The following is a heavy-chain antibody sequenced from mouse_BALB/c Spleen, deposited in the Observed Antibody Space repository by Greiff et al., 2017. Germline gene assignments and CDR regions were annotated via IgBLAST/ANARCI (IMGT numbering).Heavy chain of an antibody. CDR3: AWGRGAMDY. J-gene: IGHJ4*01. Sequence: EVKLVESGPELVKPGASVKMSCKASGYTFTSYVMHWVKQKPGQGLEWIGYINPYNDGTKYNEKFKGKATLTSDKSSSTAYMELSSLTSEDSAVYYCAWGRGAMDYWGQGTSVTVSS. V-gene: IGHV1-14*01. D-gene: IGHD1-1*01. CDR1: GYTFTSYV. CDR2: INPYNDGT.